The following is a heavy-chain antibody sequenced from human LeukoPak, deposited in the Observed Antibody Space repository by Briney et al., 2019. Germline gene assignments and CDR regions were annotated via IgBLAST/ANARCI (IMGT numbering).Heavy chain of an antibody. CDR3: ARAPPSGNSISSYRRHFDH. V-gene: IGHV1-2*02. CDR2: INPNSGGT. CDR1: GYTFSDYY. D-gene: IGHD2-2*01. Sequence: ASVKVSCKASGYTFSDYYVAWVRQAPGQGREWMGWINPNSGGTKYAQKFQGRVTMTSDTSISTVYMDLNRLTSDDTAVYYCARAPPSGNSISSYRRHFDHWGRGTLVTVSS. J-gene: IGHJ4*02.